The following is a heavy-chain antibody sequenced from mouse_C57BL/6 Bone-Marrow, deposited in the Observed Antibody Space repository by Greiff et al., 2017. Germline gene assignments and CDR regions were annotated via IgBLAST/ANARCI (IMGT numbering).Heavy chain of an antibody. CDR3: AREDYGHYYAMDY. Sequence: EVKLQESGAELVKPGASVKLSCTASGFNIKDYYMHWVKQRTEQGLEWIGRIDPEDGETKSAPKFQGKATMTADTSSNTAYPQLSSLTSEDTAVYYWAREDYGHYYAMDYWGQGTSVTVSS. D-gene: IGHD1-1*01. CDR2: IDPEDGET. V-gene: IGHV14-2*01. CDR1: GFNIKDYY. J-gene: IGHJ4*01.